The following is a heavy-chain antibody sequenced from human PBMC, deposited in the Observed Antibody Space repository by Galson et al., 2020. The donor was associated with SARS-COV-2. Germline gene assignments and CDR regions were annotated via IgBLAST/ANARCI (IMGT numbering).Heavy chain of an antibody. CDR1: GYTFTGYY. Sequence: ASVKVSCKASGYTFTGYYMHWVRQAPGQGLEWMGWINPNSGGTNYAQKFQGRVTMTRDTSISTAYMELSRLRSDDTAVYYCARDTYRGYSYGYSDYWGQGTLVTVSS. CDR3: ARDTYRGYSYGYSDY. J-gene: IGHJ4*02. D-gene: IGHD5-18*01. CDR2: INPNSGGT. V-gene: IGHV1-2*02.